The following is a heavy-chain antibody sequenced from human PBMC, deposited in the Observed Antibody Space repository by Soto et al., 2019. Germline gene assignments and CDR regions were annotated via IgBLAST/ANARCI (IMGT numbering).Heavy chain of an antibody. Sequence: PSETLSLSYSVSGSYISSYYGSLIRQHPGKGLEWIANIHYSGTTNYNPSLASRVTLSVDTSKNQFSLKMTSVTAADRAMYFCARYNSYAIDYWGRGTLVTVSS. CDR2: IHYSGTT. CDR3: ARYNSYAIDY. D-gene: IGHD2-8*01. CDR1: GSYISSYY. V-gene: IGHV4-59*01. J-gene: IGHJ4*02.